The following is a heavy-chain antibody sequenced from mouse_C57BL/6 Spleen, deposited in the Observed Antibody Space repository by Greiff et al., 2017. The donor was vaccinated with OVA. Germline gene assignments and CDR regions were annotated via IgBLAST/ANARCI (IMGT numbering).Heavy chain of an antibody. V-gene: IGHV1-54*01. J-gene: IGHJ3*01. CDR1: GYAFTNYL. CDR2: INPGSGGT. D-gene: IGHD1-1*01. Sequence: VQLQQSGAELVRPGTSVKVSCKASGYAFTNYLIEWVKQRPGQGLEWIGVINPGSGGTNYTEKFKGKATLTADKSSSTAYMQLSSLTSEDSAVYFCARGGTTRAWFAYWGQGTLVTVSA. CDR3: ARGGTTRAWFAY.